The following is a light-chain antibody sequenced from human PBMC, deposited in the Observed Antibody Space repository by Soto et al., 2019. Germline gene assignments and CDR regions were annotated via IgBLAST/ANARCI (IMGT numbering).Light chain of an antibody. CDR2: EVS. CDR3: SSYTISSTLGVV. V-gene: IGLV2-14*01. CDR1: SSDVGAYNY. J-gene: IGLJ2*01. Sequence: QSALTQPASVSGSPGQSITISCTGTSSDVGAYNYVSWYQQHPGKAPKLMIYEVSNRPSGVSNRFSGSKPGNTASLTISGLQAEDEADYYCSSYTISSTLGVVFGGGTKLTVL.